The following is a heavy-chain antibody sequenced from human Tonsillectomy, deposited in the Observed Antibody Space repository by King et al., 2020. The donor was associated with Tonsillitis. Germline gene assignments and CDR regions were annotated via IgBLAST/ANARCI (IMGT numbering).Heavy chain of an antibody. Sequence: QLQESGPGLVKPSETLSLTCTVSGGSISSSSYYWGWIRQPPGKGLEWIGNIYYSGSTYYNPPLKSRVTISVDTSKNQFSLKLNSVTAADTAVYYCARHFRTGYDYKDWFDPWGQGTLVTVSS. V-gene: IGHV4-39*01. CDR1: GGSISSSSYY. D-gene: IGHD4-11*01. CDR3: ARHFRTGYDYKDWFDP. J-gene: IGHJ5*02. CDR2: IYYSGST.